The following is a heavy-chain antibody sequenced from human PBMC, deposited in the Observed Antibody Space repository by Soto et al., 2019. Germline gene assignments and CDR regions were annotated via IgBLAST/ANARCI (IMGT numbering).Heavy chain of an antibody. CDR1: GYTFSAHY. Sequence: QVQLVQSGAEVKKPGASVKVSCKASGYTFSAHYVHWVRRAPGQGLEWMGRINPQSAGIHFAQKFKGRFTMTRGTSISTAFMELSRLPSDDTAIYFCGKSREVVRPCTNGVCDYLACYDMDVWGQGTTFTVSS. D-gene: IGHD2-8*01. CDR2: INPQSAGI. V-gene: IGHV1-2*02. CDR3: GKSREVVRPCTNGVCDYLACYDMDV. J-gene: IGHJ6*02.